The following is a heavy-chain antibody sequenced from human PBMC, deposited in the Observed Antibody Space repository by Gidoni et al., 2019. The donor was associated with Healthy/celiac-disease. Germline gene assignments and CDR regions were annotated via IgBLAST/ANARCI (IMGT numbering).Heavy chain of an antibody. CDR1: GFPFSSYS. Sequence: EVQLVESGGGLVKPGGYLRLSCAASGFPFSSYSMNWVRKAPGKGLEWVSSISSSSSYIYYADSVKGRFTISRDNAKNSLYLQMNSLRAEDTAVYYCARDTQSGIAAAGTNYYYYYGMDVWGQGTTVTVSS. J-gene: IGHJ6*02. CDR2: ISSSSSYI. CDR3: ARDTQSGIAAAGTNYYYYYGMDV. D-gene: IGHD6-13*01. V-gene: IGHV3-21*06.